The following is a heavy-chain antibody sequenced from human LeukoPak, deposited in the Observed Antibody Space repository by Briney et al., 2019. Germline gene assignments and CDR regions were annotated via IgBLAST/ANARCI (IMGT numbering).Heavy chain of an antibody. V-gene: IGHV3-23*01. D-gene: IGHD5-18*01. J-gene: IGHJ4*02. CDR1: GFTFSSYA. Sequence: RGSLRLSCAASGFTFSSYAMSWVRQAPGKGLEWVSAISGSGGSTYYADSVKGRFTISRDNSKNTLYLQMNSLRAEDTAVYYCAKDPYTAMAPYYFDYWGQGTLVTVSS. CDR3: AKDPYTAMAPYYFDY. CDR2: ISGSGGST.